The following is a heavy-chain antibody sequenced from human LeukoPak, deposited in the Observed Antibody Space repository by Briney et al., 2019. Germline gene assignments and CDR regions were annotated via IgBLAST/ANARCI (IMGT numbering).Heavy chain of an antibody. CDR3: ASGITMIVVVSPSSGAAFDI. J-gene: IGHJ3*02. CDR2: ISYDGSNK. D-gene: IGHD3-22*01. V-gene: IGHV3-30-3*01. Sequence: SGGSLRLSCAASGFTFSSYAMHWVRQAPGKGLEWVAVISYDGSNKYYADSVKGRFTISRDNSKNTLYLQMNSLRAEDTAVYYCASGITMIVVVSPSSGAAFDIWGQGTMVTVSS. CDR1: GFTFSSYA.